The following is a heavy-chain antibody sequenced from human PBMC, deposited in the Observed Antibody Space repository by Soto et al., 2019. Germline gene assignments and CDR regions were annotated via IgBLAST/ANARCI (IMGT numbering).Heavy chain of an antibody. V-gene: IGHV4-30-4*01. J-gene: IGHJ5*02. CDR1: GDCISSINNY. CDR2: ISYSGTT. Sequence: QVQLQESGPGLVKPSQTLSLTCTVSGDCISSINNYWSWIRQPPGEGLEWLGFISYSGTTSYSPSLKSQVAISLDTSKNQCSLSLNFVTAADTAVYYCARGGGYSDGLDPWGEGSLVTVSS. D-gene: IGHD5-18*01. CDR3: ARGGGYSDGLDP.